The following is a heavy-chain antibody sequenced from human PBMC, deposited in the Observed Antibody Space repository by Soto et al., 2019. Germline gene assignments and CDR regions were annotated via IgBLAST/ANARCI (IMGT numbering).Heavy chain of an antibody. D-gene: IGHD6-19*01. CDR2: IWYDGSNK. CDR1: GFTFSGHA. J-gene: IGHJ6*04. Sequence: QVQVVESGGGVVQPGRSLRLSCTASGFTFSGHAMHWVRQPPGKGLEWVAQIWYDGSNKYYADSVKGRFTISRDNSKNALYVQMDGLRVEETAVYYCARDGQSLAPYALDVCGKGTSVTVSS. CDR3: ARDGQSLAPYALDV. V-gene: IGHV3-33*01.